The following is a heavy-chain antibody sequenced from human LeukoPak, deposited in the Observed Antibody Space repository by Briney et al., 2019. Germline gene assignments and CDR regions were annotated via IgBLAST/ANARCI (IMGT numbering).Heavy chain of an antibody. J-gene: IGHJ4*02. Sequence: PGGSLRLSCAASGFTFSSYSMNWVRQAPGKGLEWVSSISSSSSYIYYADSVKGRFTISRDNAKNSLYLQMNSLRAEDTAVYYCARDQATGIVVVPAATNWGQGTLATVSS. V-gene: IGHV3-21*01. CDR1: GFTFSSYS. CDR3: ARDQATGIVVVPAATN. CDR2: ISSSSSYI. D-gene: IGHD2-2*01.